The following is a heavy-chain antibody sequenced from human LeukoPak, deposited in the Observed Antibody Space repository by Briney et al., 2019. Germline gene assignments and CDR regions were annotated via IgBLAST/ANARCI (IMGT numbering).Heavy chain of an antibody. CDR1: GFTFSSYG. Sequence: PRRSLRLSCAASGFTFSSYGMHWVRQAPGKGLEWVAVIWYDGSNKYYADSVKGRFTISRDNSKNTLYLQMNSLRAEDTAVYYCARGSRTIELGDDYWGQGTLVTVSS. V-gene: IGHV3-33*01. CDR3: ARGSRTIELGDDY. J-gene: IGHJ4*02. D-gene: IGHD5-24*01. CDR2: IWYDGSNK.